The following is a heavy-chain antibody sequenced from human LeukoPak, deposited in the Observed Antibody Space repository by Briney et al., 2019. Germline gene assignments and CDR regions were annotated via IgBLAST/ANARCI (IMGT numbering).Heavy chain of an antibody. V-gene: IGHV4-61*05. Sequence: SETLSLTCTVSGGSISSSSYYWGWIRQPPGKGLEWIGYIYYSGSTNYNPSLKSRVTISVDTSKNQFSLKLSSVTAADTAVYYCARGGDFWSGYYSWFDPWGQGTLVTVSS. CDR3: ARGGDFWSGYYSWFDP. CDR1: GGSISSSSYY. J-gene: IGHJ5*02. D-gene: IGHD3-3*01. CDR2: IYYSGST.